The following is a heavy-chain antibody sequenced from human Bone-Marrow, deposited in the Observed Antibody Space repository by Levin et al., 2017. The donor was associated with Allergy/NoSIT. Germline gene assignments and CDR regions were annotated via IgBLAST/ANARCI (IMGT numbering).Heavy chain of an antibody. CDR3: ARGEGVVPAAGGAYDF. J-gene: IGHJ3*01. V-gene: IGHV3-53*01. Sequence: SCAASGFTVSSNYMNWVRQAPGKGLEWVSVIYSGGSTYYADSVKGRFTISRDNSKNTLYLQMNSLRAEDTAVYYCARGEGVVPAAGGAYDFWGQGTMVTVSS. CDR2: IYSGGST. D-gene: IGHD2-2*01. CDR1: GFTVSSNY.